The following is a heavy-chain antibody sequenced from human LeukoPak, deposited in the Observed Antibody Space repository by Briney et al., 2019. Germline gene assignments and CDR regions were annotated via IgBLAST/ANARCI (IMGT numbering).Heavy chain of an antibody. V-gene: IGHV1-46*01. D-gene: IGHD1-26*01. Sequence: ASVKVSCKASGYTFTGYYMHWVRQAPGQGLEWMGIINPSGGSTSYAQKFQGRVTMTRDTSTSTVYMELSSLRSEDTAVYYCARSLPVGATWDYYGMDVWGQGTTVTVSS. J-gene: IGHJ6*02. CDR1: GYTFTGYY. CDR3: ARSLPVGATWDYYGMDV. CDR2: INPSGGST.